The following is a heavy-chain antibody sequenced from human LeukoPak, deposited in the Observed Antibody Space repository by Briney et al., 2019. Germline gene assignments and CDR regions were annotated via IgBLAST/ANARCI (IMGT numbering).Heavy chain of an antibody. Sequence: PSETLSLTCAVYGGSFSGYYWSWIRQPPGKGLEWIGEINHSGSTNYNPSLKGRVTISVDTSKNQFSLKLSSVTAADTAVYYCARGLHFDYWGQGTLVTVSS. J-gene: IGHJ4*02. CDR2: INHSGST. D-gene: IGHD4-11*01. CDR3: ARGLHFDY. CDR1: GGSFSGYY. V-gene: IGHV4-34*01.